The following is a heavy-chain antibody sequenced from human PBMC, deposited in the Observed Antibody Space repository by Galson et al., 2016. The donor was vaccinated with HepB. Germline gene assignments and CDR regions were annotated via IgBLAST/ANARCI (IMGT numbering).Heavy chain of an antibody. J-gene: IGHJ6*02. Sequence: SLRLSCAASGFTFDDYAIHWVRQAPGKGLEWVSAISWNSDTMAYGDSVKGRFTIFRDKAKNSMYLQMNSLRPEDTALYYCAKNRGRREGNSYGLDVWGQGTTVIVSS. CDR3: AKNRGRREGNSYGLDV. D-gene: IGHD1-26*01. CDR1: GFTFDDYA. V-gene: IGHV3-9*01. CDR2: ISWNSDTM.